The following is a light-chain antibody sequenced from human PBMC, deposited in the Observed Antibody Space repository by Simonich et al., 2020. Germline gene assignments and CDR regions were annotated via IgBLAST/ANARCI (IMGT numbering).Light chain of an antibody. V-gene: IGKV3-11*01. CDR1: QSVSSY. J-gene: IGKJ5*01. CDR3: QQRSNWPPIT. CDR2: DAS. Sequence: EIVLTQSPATLSLSPGERATLSCRASQSVSSYLAWYQQKPGQAPRLLIYDASNRAPGIPARFSGSGSWTDFTLTISSREPEDFAVYYCQQRSNWPPITFGQGTRLEIK.